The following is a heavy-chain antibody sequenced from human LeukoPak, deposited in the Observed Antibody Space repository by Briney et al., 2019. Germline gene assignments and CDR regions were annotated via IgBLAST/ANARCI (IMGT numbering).Heavy chain of an antibody. V-gene: IGHV4-39*01. CDR3: SRRPITMNAFDI. Sequence: SETLSLTCTVSGGSISSSSYYWGWVRQPPGKGLEWIGSIRYTHTGSTYYNPSLKSRVTISGDTSENQFSLKLTSVTAADTAVYYCSRRPITMNAFDIWGQGTMVTVSS. CDR2: IRYTHTGST. J-gene: IGHJ3*02. D-gene: IGHD3-22*01. CDR1: GGSISSSSYY.